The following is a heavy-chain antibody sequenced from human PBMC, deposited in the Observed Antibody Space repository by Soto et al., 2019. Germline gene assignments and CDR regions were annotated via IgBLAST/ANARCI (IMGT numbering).Heavy chain of an antibody. J-gene: IGHJ4*02. CDR1: GFNFSIYG. Sequence: HPGGSLRLSCAASGFNFSIYGMHWFRQAPGKGLEWVAVTWFDGTNKYYVNSVKGRFTISRDNSKNTLYLQMNYLRAEDTAIYYCARDGWARPSLIPDYWGQGTLVTVSS. CDR3: ARDGWARPSLIPDY. D-gene: IGHD6-19*01. CDR2: TWFDGTNK. V-gene: IGHV3-33*01.